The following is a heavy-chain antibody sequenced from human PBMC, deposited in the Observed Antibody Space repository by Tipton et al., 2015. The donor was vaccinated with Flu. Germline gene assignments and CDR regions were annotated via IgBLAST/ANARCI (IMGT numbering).Heavy chain of an antibody. J-gene: IGHJ3*02. Sequence: SLRLSCAASGFTFSSYAMHWVRQVPGKGLEWVAVISYDGSNKYYADSVKGRFTISRDNSKNTLYLQMNSLRAEDTAVYYCARDGEGDAFDIWGQGTMVTVSS. CDR2: ISYDGSNK. V-gene: IGHV3-30*04. CDR1: GFTFSSYA. CDR3: ARDGEGDAFDI. D-gene: IGHD7-27*01.